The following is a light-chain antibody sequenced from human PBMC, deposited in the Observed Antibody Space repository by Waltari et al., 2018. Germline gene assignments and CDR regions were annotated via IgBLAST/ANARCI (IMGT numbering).Light chain of an antibody. Sequence: DIQMTQSPSSLSASAGDSITITCRASQGISRYLNWYQQKPGKAPKLPIYTASALETGVPSRFSGSGSGTDFTLTISSLQPEDFATYYCHQSFMTPWTFGQGTKVESK. CDR1: QGISRY. CDR3: HQSFMTPWT. CDR2: TAS. V-gene: IGKV1-39*01. J-gene: IGKJ1*01.